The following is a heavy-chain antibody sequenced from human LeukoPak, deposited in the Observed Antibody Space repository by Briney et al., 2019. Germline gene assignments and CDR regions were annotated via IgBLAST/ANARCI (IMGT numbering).Heavy chain of an antibody. V-gene: IGHV4-39*01. CDR3: AVDFGSHRVVY. J-gene: IGHJ4*01. Sequence: KPSETLSLTCTVSGGSISSSSYYWGWIRQPPGKGLEWIGSIYYSGNTYYNPSLNSRVTLSLDTSKNQYSLRLSSVTAADTAVYYCAVDFGSHRVVYWGQGSLVTVSS. D-gene: IGHD3-3*01. CDR1: GGSISSSSYY. CDR2: IYYSGNT.